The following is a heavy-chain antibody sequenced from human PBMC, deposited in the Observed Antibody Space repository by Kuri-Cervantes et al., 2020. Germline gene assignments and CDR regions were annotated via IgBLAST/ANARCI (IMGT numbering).Heavy chain of an antibody. CDR3: AREGRTGDAFDI. J-gene: IGHJ3*02. D-gene: IGHD3/OR15-3a*01. CDR2: INHSGST. Sequence: SETLSLTCAVYGGSFSGYYWSWIRQPPGKGLEWIGEINHSGSTNYNPSLKSRVTISLDTSKNQFSLKLSSVTAADTAVYYCAREGRTGDAFDIWGQGTMVTVSS. V-gene: IGHV4-34*01. CDR1: GGSFSGYY.